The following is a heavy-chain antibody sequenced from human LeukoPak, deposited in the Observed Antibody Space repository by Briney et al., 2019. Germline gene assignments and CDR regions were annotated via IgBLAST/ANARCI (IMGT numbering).Heavy chain of an antibody. V-gene: IGHV4-34*01. CDR1: GGSFSGYY. CDR3: ARRSGSRRFDP. J-gene: IGHJ5*02. CDR2: INHSGST. Sequence: SETLSLTCAVYGGSFSGYYWSWIRQPPGKGLEWIGEINHSGSTNYNPSLKSRVTTSVDTSKNQFSLKLSSVTAADTAVYYCARRSGSRRFDPWGQGTLVTVSS. D-gene: IGHD5-12*01.